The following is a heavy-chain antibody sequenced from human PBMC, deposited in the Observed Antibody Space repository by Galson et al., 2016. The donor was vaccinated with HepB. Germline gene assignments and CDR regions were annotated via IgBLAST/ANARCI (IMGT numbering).Heavy chain of an antibody. Sequence: SETLSLTCSVSGDSVTRNTYYWGWIRQPPGKGLEWIGSMYYSGSAYYNPSFKSRVTISLDTSKNQFSLKLTSATAADTAVYYCASPKVGARYTTVDFWGHGTLVTVSS. CDR1: GDSVTRNTYY. J-gene: IGHJ4*01. D-gene: IGHD1-26*01. CDR2: MYYSGSA. CDR3: ASPKVGARYTTVDF. V-gene: IGHV4-39*01.